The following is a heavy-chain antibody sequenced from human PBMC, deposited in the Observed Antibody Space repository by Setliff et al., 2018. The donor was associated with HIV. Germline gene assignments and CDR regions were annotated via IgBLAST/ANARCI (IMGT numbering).Heavy chain of an antibody. Sequence: SETLSLTCAVYGGSFSGYYWSWIRQPPGKGLEWIGEINHSGSTNYNPSLKSRVTISVDTSQNQFSLKLSSVTAADTAVYYCARATGDLDYWGQGTLVTVSS. V-gene: IGHV4-34*01. J-gene: IGHJ4*02. CDR1: GGSFSGYY. D-gene: IGHD7-27*01. CDR3: ARATGDLDY. CDR2: INHSGST.